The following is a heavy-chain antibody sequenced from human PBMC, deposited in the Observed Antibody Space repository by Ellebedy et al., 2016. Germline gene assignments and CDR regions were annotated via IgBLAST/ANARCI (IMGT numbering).Heavy chain of an antibody. CDR1: GGSISSYY. CDR2: IYYSGST. Sequence: SETLSLXCTVSGGSISSYYWSWIRQPPGKGLEWIGYIYYSGSTNYNPSLKSRITISVDTSKNQFSLKLSSVTAADTAVYYCARVLFNYARFDYWGQGTLVTVSS. D-gene: IGHD4-11*01. J-gene: IGHJ4*02. V-gene: IGHV4-59*12. CDR3: ARVLFNYARFDY.